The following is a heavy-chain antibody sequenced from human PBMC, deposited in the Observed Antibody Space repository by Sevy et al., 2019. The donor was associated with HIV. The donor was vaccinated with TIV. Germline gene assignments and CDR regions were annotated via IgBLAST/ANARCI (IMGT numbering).Heavy chain of an antibody. V-gene: IGHV3-30-3*01. J-gene: IGHJ4*02. D-gene: IGHD2-2*02. CDR3: ARGDIVVVPAAIPTWDY. CDR1: GFTFSSYA. CDR2: ISYDGSNK. Sequence: GGSLRLSCAASGFTFSSYAMHWVRQAPGKGLEWVAVISYDGSNKYYADSVKGRFTISRDNSKNTPYLQMNSLGAEDTAVYYCARGDIVVVPAAIPTWDYWGQGTLVTVSS.